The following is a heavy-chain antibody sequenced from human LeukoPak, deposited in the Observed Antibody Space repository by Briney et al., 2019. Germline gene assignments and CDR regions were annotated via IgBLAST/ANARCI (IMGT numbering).Heavy chain of an antibody. D-gene: IGHD1-1*01. CDR1: GFTFSSYA. J-gene: IGHJ4*02. CDR2: SDSGNT. CDR3: AKDLNTNWKYFHY. Sequence: PGGSLRLSCAASGFTFSSYAMSWVRQAPGKVLEWVSVSDSGNTYYAASVKGRFTISRDNSKNTLYLQMNSLRAEDTAIYYCAKDLNTNWKYFHYWGQGPLVTVSS. V-gene: IGHV3-23*01.